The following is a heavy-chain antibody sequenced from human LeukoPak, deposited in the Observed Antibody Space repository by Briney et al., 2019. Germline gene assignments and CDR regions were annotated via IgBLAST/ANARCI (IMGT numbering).Heavy chain of an antibody. J-gene: IGHJ4*02. Sequence: GRSLRLSCAASGFTFSSYGMHWVRQAPGKGLEWVAVISYDGSNKYYADSVKGRFTISRDNSKNTLYLQMNSLRAEDTAVYYCAKDQSKYYGSGSYYGESDYWGQGTLVTVSS. V-gene: IGHV3-30*18. D-gene: IGHD3-10*01. CDR3: AKDQSKYYGSGSYYGESDY. CDR2: ISYDGSNK. CDR1: GFTFSSYG.